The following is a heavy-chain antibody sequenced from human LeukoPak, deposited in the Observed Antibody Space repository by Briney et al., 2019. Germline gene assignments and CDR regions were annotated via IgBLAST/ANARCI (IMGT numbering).Heavy chain of an antibody. J-gene: IGHJ6*03. V-gene: IGHV1-69*05. CDR3: ARVYSSSWYDGYYYYMDV. D-gene: IGHD6-13*01. CDR1: GGTFSSYA. Sequence: ASVKVSCKASGGTFSSYAISWVRQAPGQGLGWMGGIIPIFGTANYAQKFQGRVTITTDESTSTAYMELSSLRSEDTAVYYCARVYSSSWYDGYYYYMDVWGKGTTVTVSS. CDR2: IIPIFGTA.